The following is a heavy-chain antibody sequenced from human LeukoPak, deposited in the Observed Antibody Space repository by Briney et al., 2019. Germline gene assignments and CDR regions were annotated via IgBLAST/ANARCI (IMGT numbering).Heavy chain of an antibody. CDR2: IYYSGST. Sequence: SETLSLTCTVSGGSISSSSYYWGWIRQPPGKGLEWIGSIYYSGSTYYNPSLKGRVTISVDTSKNQFSLKLSSVTAADTAVYYCARRGVEPIAYCGGDCVDYWGQGTLVTVSS. CDR1: GGSISSSSYY. V-gene: IGHV4-39*01. CDR3: ARRGVEPIAYCGGDCVDY. J-gene: IGHJ4*02. D-gene: IGHD2-21*01.